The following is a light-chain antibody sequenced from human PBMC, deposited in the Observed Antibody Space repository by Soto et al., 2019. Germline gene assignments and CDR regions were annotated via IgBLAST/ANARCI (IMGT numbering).Light chain of an antibody. CDR3: QTWGTGTNWV. J-gene: IGLJ3*02. CDR1: SGHNNFA. CDR2: LNSDGSH. V-gene: IGLV4-69*01. Sequence: QLVLTQSPSASASLGASVKLTCTLSSGHNNFAIAWHQQQPEKGPRYLMKLNSDGSHSKRDGIPDRFSGSSSGAERYLTISSLQSEDEADYYCQTWGTGTNWVFGGGTKLTVL.